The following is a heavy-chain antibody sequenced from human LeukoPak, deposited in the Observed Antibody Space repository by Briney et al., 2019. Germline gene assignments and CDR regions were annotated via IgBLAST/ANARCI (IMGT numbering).Heavy chain of an antibody. CDR2: ITYSVGST. D-gene: IGHD3-22*01. V-gene: IGHV3-23*01. CDR1: GVTFSSYA. Sequence: GGSLRLSCAASGVTFSSYAMSWGPQAPGKGLQCGSAITYSVGSTYYADSVTSRRTVSRDNSKNTLFLQMDGLRAEGTAVYYCAKVGPTLYYYDSSGYRDFDFWGQETLVTVSS. J-gene: IGHJ4*02. CDR3: AKVGPTLYYYDSSGYRDFDF.